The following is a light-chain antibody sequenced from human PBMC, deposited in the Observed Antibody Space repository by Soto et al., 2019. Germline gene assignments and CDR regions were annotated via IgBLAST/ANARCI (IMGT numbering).Light chain of an antibody. V-gene: IGKV1-17*01. CDR2: AAS. CDR3: LQLNSLPIT. CDR1: QTISNY. J-gene: IGKJ5*01. Sequence: DIKITQSPSCLSASLAGRVSIPCRSSQTISNYLHWYQQKPGKAPKLLIYAASTLQSGVPSRFSGSGSGTEFTLTITSLQPEDFATYYCLQLNSLPITFGQGTRLEIK.